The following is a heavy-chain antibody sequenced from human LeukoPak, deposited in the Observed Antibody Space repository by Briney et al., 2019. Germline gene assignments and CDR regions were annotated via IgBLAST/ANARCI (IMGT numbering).Heavy chain of an antibody. CDR3: ARASGATDRVDY. CDR1: GGSISNFY. CDR2: IYSSGST. D-gene: IGHD2-15*01. V-gene: IGHV4-59*01. Sequence: SETLSLTCSVSGGSISNFYWSWIRQPPGQGLEWIGYIYSSGSTNYNPSLKSRVSISVDTSKNPFSLKLTSVTAADTAMYYCARASGATDRVDYWGQGTLVTVSS. J-gene: IGHJ4*02.